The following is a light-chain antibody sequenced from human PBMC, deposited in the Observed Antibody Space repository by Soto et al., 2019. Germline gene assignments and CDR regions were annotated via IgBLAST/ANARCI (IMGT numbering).Light chain of an antibody. V-gene: IGKV3-11*01. CDR3: QKRSNWPLN. CDR1: QSVSSY. CDR2: DAS. J-gene: IGKJ4*01. Sequence: EIVLTQSPATLSLSPGEIATLSCRASQSVSSYLAWYQQKPGQAPRLLIYDASNRATGIPARFSGSGSGTDFTLTISSLEPEDFAVYYCQKRSNWPLNFGGGTKVDIK.